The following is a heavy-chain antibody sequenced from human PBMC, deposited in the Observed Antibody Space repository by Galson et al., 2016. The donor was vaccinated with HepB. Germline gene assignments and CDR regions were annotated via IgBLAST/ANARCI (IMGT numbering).Heavy chain of an antibody. Sequence: ETMSLTCAVYGGSFSGYHWSWSRQPPGKGLEWIVEINHRGYTNYNPSLKSRVTISVDTSKSKFSLKLSSVTAEDTAVFYCARVGLRGSGTFGFDPWGQGTLVTVSS. V-gene: IGHV4-34*01. CDR1: GGSFSGYH. CDR3: ARVGLRGSGTFGFDP. J-gene: IGHJ5*02. CDR2: INHRGYT. D-gene: IGHD3-10*01.